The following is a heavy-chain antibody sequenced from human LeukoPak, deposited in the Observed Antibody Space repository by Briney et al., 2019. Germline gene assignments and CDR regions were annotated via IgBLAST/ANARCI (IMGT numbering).Heavy chain of an antibody. D-gene: IGHD1-26*01. CDR3: ARRRSHYLNWFDP. J-gene: IGHJ5*02. Sequence: GESLKISCKGSGYSFTNYWIGWVRQMPGKGLEWMGIIYPGDSDTRYSPSFQGQVTISADKSISTAYLQWSSLKASDTAMYYCARRRSHYLNWFDPWGQGTLVTVS. CDR2: IYPGDSDT. CDR1: GYSFTNYW. V-gene: IGHV5-51*01.